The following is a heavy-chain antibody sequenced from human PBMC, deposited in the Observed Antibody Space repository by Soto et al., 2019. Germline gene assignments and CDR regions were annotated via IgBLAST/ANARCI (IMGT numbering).Heavy chain of an antibody. CDR1: GGTFSSYA. V-gene: IGHV1-69*01. Sequence: QVQLVQSGAEVKKPGSSVKVSCKASGGTFSSYAISWVRQAPGQGLEWMGGIIPIFGTANYAQKFQGRVTITADESTSTAYMELSSLRSEDTVVYYCARVTYCGGDCYSGYFDLWGRGTLVTVSS. CDR2: IIPIFGTA. J-gene: IGHJ2*01. CDR3: ARVTYCGGDCYSGYFDL. D-gene: IGHD2-21*02.